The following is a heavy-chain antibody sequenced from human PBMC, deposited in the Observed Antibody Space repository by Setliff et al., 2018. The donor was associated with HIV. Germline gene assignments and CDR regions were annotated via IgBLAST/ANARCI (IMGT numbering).Heavy chain of an antibody. CDR3: ARTGYAFDV. J-gene: IGHJ3*01. V-gene: IGHV4-59*08. CDR1: GGSMNANH. Sequence: PSETLSLTCTVSGGSMNANHWSWIRQSPGKGPEWIAYINGSGSTYFNPSLSSRVTISIYTSNNQFSLRLSSVTAADTAVYYCARTGYAFDVWGLGTMVTVSS. CDR2: INGSGST.